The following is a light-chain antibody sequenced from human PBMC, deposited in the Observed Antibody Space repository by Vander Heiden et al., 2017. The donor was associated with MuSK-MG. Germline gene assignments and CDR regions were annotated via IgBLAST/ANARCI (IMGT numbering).Light chain of an antibody. CDR3: CSYAARWV. V-gene: IGLV2-23*02. Sequence: QSALTQPASVSGSPGQSITISCTGTSSDVGSHNFVSWYQQHPGKAPKVMIYEVNKRPSGVSNRFSGSKSGNTASLTISGLEADDESNYYCCSYAARWVFGGGTRLTVL. CDR1: SSDVGSHNF. J-gene: IGLJ3*02. CDR2: EVN.